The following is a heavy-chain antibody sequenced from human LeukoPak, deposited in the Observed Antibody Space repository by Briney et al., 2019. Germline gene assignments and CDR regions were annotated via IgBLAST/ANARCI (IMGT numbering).Heavy chain of an antibody. V-gene: IGHV1-18*01. CDR3: ARDPHYSSGYTPYCYYGMDV. J-gene: IGHJ6*02. CDR1: GGTFSSYA. CDR2: ISAYNGNT. Sequence: GASVKVSCKASGGTFSSYAISWVRQAPGQGLEWMGWISAYNGNTNYAQKLQGRVTMTTDTSTSTAYMELRSLRSDDTAVYYCARDPHYSSGYTPYCYYGMDVWGQGTTVTVSS. D-gene: IGHD6-19*01.